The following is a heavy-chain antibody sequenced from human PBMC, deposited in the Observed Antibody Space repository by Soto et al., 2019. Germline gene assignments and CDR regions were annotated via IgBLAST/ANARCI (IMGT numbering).Heavy chain of an antibody. CDR3: ARVGGYDLRWNAFDI. CDR2: IIPIFGTA. V-gene: IGHV1-69*13. CDR1: GGTFSSYA. J-gene: IGHJ3*02. Sequence: SVKVSCKASGGTFSSYAISWVRQAPGQGLEWIGGIIPIFGTANYAQKFQGRVTITADESPSTAYMELSSLRSEDTAVYYCARVGGYDLRWNAFDIWGQGTIVTVSS. D-gene: IGHD5-12*01.